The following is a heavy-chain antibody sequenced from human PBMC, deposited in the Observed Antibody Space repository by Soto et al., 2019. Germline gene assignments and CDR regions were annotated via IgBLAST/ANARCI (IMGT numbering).Heavy chain of an antibody. CDR2: IYSGGST. Sequence: GGSLRLSCAASGFTVSSNYMSWVRQAPGKGLEWVSVIYSGGSTYYADSMKGRFTISRDNSKNTLYLQMNSLRAEDTGVYYCARVGYSSSWPDYYYYYYMDVWGKGTTVTVSS. CDR3: ARVGYSSSWPDYYYYYYMDV. D-gene: IGHD6-13*01. J-gene: IGHJ6*03. V-gene: IGHV3-66*01. CDR1: GFTVSSNY.